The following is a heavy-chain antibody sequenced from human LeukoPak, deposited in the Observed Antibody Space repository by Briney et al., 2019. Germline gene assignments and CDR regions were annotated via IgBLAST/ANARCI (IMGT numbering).Heavy chain of an antibody. J-gene: IGHJ4*02. CDR2: ISSSSSYI. CDR1: GFTFSSYS. CDR3: ASCSSTSCYFSNFDY. D-gene: IGHD2-2*01. Sequence: GGSLRLSCAASGFTFSSYSMNWVCQAPGKGLEWVSSISSSSSYIYYADSVKGRFTISRDNAKNSLYLQMNSLRAEDTAVYYCASCSSTSCYFSNFDYWGQGTLVTVSS. V-gene: IGHV3-21*01.